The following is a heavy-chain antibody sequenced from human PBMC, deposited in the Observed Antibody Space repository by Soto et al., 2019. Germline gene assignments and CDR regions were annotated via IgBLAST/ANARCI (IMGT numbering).Heavy chain of an antibody. Sequence: EVQLVESGGGLVKPGGSLRLSCVASGFTFSSYSMNWVRQAPGKGLEWVSSIRSSSSYIYYADSVKGRFTISRDNAKNSLYLQMNGLRAEDTAVYYCAKVLLWFGEYDAFDIWGQGTMVTVSS. CDR3: AKVLLWFGEYDAFDI. J-gene: IGHJ3*02. CDR1: GFTFSSYS. D-gene: IGHD3-10*01. CDR2: IRSSSSYI. V-gene: IGHV3-21*01.